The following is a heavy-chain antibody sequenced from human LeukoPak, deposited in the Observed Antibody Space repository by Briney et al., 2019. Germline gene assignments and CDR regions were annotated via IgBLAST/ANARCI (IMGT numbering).Heavy chain of an antibody. CDR2: MNPNSGNT. Sequence: ASVKVSCKASGYTFTSYDINWVRQATGQGLEWMGWMNPNSGNTGYAQKFQGRVTMTRNTSISTAYMELSSLRSEDTAAYYCARVGTIMYNRFDPWGQGTLVTVSS. D-gene: IGHD4/OR15-4a*01. V-gene: IGHV1-8*01. J-gene: IGHJ5*02. CDR1: GYTFTSYD. CDR3: ARVGTIMYNRFDP.